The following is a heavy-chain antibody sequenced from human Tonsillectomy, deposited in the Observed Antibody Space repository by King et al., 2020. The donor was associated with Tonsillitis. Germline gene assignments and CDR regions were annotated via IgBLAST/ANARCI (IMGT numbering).Heavy chain of an antibody. V-gene: IGHV1-2*02. CDR2: INPKTGDT. J-gene: IGHJ5*02. Sequence: QRQLVQSEAELKKPGASVQVSCKASGYTFTGYFIHWVRQAPGQGLEWVGWINPKTGDTRYAQPLRGRVTMTRDTSIYTAYMDLTRLTSSDTAVYYCTLTGPTASWGQGTLVTVSS. CDR1: GYTFTGYF. D-gene: IGHD1/OR15-1a*01. CDR3: TLTGPTAS.